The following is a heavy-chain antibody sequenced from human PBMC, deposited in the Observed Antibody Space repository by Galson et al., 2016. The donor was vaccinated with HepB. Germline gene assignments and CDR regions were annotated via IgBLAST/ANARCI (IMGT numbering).Heavy chain of an antibody. D-gene: IGHD6-13*01. J-gene: IGHJ3*01. CDR1: GDSVSNDHSA. CDR3: ASAKAAGTAFYL. V-gene: IGHV6-1*01. CDR2: TYYRSEWYH. Sequence: CAISGDSVSNDHSAWLWIRQSASRGLEWLGRTYYRSEWYHDYAESVQGRIAIIPDTSTNQLSLQLNTVTPEDTALYYCASAKAAGTAFYLWGQGTMVTVSS.